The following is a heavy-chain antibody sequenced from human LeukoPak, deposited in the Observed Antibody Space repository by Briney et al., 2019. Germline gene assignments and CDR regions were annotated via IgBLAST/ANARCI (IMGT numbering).Heavy chain of an antibody. CDR3: ARDISENDSSGYYLNWFDP. CDR1: GGSISSYY. Sequence: PSETLSLTCTVSGGSISSYYWSWIRQPPGKGLEWIGYIYYSGSTNYNPSLESRVTISVDTSKNQFSLKLSSVTAADTAVYYCARDISENDSSGYYLNWFDPWGQGTLVTVSS. D-gene: IGHD3-22*01. J-gene: IGHJ5*02. CDR2: IYYSGST. V-gene: IGHV4-59*01.